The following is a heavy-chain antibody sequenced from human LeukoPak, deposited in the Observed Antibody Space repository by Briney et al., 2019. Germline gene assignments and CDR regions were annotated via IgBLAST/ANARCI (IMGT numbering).Heavy chain of an antibody. Sequence: GGSLRLSCAASGFTFNDYAMHWVRQAPGKGLEWVAGISRNSGSINYADSVKGRFTISRDNAKNSLYLQMNSLRAEDTALYYCAKGAPAWQWLVSSDDAFDIWGQGTMVTVSS. CDR3: AKGAPAWQWLVSSDDAFDI. J-gene: IGHJ3*02. V-gene: IGHV3-9*01. D-gene: IGHD6-19*01. CDR2: ISRNSGSI. CDR1: GFTFNDYA.